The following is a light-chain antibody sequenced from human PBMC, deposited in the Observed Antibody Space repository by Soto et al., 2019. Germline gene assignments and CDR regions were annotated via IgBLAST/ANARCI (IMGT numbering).Light chain of an antibody. CDR1: QGISNY. V-gene: IGKV1-27*01. J-gene: IGKJ3*01. CDR2: AAS. CDR3: QKYDSDPFT. Sequence: DIQMTQSPSSLSASVGDRVTITCRASQGISNYLVWYQQKPGKVPKLLIYAASTLQSGVPSRFSGSGSGTDFTLTISSLQPEDVASYYCQKYDSDPFTFGPVTKVDIK.